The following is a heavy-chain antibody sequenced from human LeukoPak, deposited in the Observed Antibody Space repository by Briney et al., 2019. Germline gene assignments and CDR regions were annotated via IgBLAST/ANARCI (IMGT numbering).Heavy chain of an antibody. CDR1: GFTFGDYA. CDR3: TRDLGTVTTLNWFDP. CDR2: IRSKAYGGTT. J-gene: IGHJ5*02. Sequence: GRPLRLSCTASGFTFGDYAMSWVRQAPGKGLEWVGFIRSKAYGGTTEYAASVKGRFTISRDDSKSIAYLQMNSLKTEDTAVYYCTRDLGTVTTLNWFDPWGQGTLVTVSS. D-gene: IGHD4-17*01. V-gene: IGHV3-49*04.